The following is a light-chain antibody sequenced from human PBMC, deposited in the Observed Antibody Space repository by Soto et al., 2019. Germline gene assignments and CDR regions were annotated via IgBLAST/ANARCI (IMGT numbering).Light chain of an antibody. V-gene: IGKV3-20*01. CDR2: GAS. Sequence: EIVLTQSPGTLSLSPGERATLSCRASQSVSSSYLAWYQQKPGQAPRLLIYGASSRATGIPDRFSGSGSGTELTIKINRLQFEDFAVYYCQHFNNGPFTCGGGTKVDI. CDR3: QHFNNGPFT. J-gene: IGKJ4*01. CDR1: QSVSSSY.